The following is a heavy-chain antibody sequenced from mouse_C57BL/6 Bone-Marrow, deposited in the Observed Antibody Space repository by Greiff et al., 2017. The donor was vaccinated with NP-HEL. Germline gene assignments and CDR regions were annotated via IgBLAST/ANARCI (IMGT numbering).Heavy chain of an antibody. CDR2: IYPRSGNT. CDR3: ARWDYYGSNWYFDV. CDR1: GYTFTSYG. Sequence: QVQLQQSGAELARPGASVKLSCKASGYTFTSYGISWVKQRTGQGLEWIGEIYPRSGNTYYTEKFKGKATLTADKSSSTAYMELRSLTSEDSAVYFGARWDYYGSNWYFDVWGTGTTVTVSS. V-gene: IGHV1-81*01. J-gene: IGHJ1*03. D-gene: IGHD1-1*01.